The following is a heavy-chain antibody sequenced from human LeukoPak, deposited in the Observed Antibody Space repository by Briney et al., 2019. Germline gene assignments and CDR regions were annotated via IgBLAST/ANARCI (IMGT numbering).Heavy chain of an antibody. CDR3: ARDLGYGDYADY. V-gene: IGHV3-7*01. CDR2: LKQDGSEK. D-gene: IGHD4-17*01. J-gene: IGHJ4*02. CDR1: GLTLSTYN. Sequence: PGGSLRLSCAASGLTLSTYNMNWVRQAPGKGLEWVATLKQDGSEKTYVDSVRGRFTISRDNSKNTLYLQMNSLRAEDTAVYYCARDLGYGDYADYWGQGTLVTVSS.